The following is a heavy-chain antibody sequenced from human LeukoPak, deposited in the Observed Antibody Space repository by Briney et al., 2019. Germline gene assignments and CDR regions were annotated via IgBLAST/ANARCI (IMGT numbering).Heavy chain of an antibody. CDR2: INPNSGGT. Sequence: ASVKVSCKASGHTFTGYYMHWVRQAPGQGLEWMGRINPNSGGTNYAQKFQGRATMTRDTSISTAYMELSRLRSDDTAVYYCARDNYSSSDYWGQGTLVIVSS. CDR1: GHTFTGYY. D-gene: IGHD6-6*01. V-gene: IGHV1-2*06. CDR3: ARDNYSSSDY. J-gene: IGHJ4*02.